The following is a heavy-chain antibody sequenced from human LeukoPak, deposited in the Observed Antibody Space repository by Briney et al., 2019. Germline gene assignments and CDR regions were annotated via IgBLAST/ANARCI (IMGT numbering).Heavy chain of an antibody. V-gene: IGHV1-24*01. D-gene: IGHD3-22*01. CDR2: FDPEDGET. CDR1: GYTLTELS. J-gene: IGHJ4*02. CDR3: ATDRPYYDSSGYYRGPSSTFDY. Sequence: GASVKVSCKVSGYTLTELSMHWVRQAPGKGLEWMGGFDPEDGETIYAQKFQGRVTMTEDTSTDTAYMELSSLRSEDTAVYYCATDRPYYDSSGYYRGPSSTFDYWGQGTLVTASS.